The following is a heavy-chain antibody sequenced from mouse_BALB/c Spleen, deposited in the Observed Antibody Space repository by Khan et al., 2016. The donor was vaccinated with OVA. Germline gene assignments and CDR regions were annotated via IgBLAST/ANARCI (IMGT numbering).Heavy chain of an antibody. J-gene: IGHJ1*01. V-gene: IGHV9-1*02. CDR3: ARISPCWYSDV. CDR2: INIYTGEP. Sequence: QIQLVQSGPELKKPGETVKISCKASGYTFTNYGMNWVKQAPGKGLKWMGWINIYTGEPTYADDFKGRFVFSLETSASTASLQISNLTNEDLTTYYCARISPCWYSDVWGAGTTVTVSS. CDR1: GYTFTNYG.